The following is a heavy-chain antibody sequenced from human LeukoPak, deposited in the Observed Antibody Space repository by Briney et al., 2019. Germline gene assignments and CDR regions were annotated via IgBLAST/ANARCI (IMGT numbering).Heavy chain of an antibody. CDR2: IYSGGST. Sequence: GGSLRLSCAASGFTVSSNYMSWVRQAPGKGLEWVSVIYSGGSTYYADSVKGRFTISRDNSKNTLYLQMNSLRAEDTAVYYCVAGDSSGYYYSIGAFDIWGQGTMVTVSS. CDR1: GFTVSSNY. V-gene: IGHV3-66*01. J-gene: IGHJ3*02. D-gene: IGHD3-22*01. CDR3: VAGDSSGYYYSIGAFDI.